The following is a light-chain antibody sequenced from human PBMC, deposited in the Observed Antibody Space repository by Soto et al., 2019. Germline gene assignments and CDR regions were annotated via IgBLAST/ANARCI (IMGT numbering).Light chain of an antibody. CDR2: LNSDGSH. Sequence: QLVLTQSPSASASLGASVKLTCTLSSGHSSYAIAWHQQQPEKGPRYLMKLNSDGSHSKGDGIPDRFSGSSSGAERYLTISSLQAEDEADYYCQNWGTGIPALFGGGTQLTVL. CDR3: QNWGTGIPAL. J-gene: IGLJ7*01. CDR1: SGHSSYA. V-gene: IGLV4-69*01.